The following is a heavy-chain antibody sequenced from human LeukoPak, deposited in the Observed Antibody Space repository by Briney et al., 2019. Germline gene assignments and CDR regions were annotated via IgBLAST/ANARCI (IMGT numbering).Heavy chain of an antibody. J-gene: IGHJ4*02. CDR1: GFTFRSHA. Sequence: GGSLRLSCVGSGFTFRSHAMSWVRQAPEKGLEFVSGIYENGGTTYYADSVKGRFSISRDNSKNTLYLQMDSLRGEDTAVYYCAKDFRIGYSAHFDYWGQGALATVSS. V-gene: IGHV3-23*01. D-gene: IGHD2-21*01. CDR2: IYENGGTT. CDR3: AKDFRIGYSAHFDY.